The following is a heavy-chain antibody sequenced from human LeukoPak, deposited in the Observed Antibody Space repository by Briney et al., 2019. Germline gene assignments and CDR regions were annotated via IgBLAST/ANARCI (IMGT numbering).Heavy chain of an antibody. J-gene: IGHJ5*02. D-gene: IGHD3-22*01. V-gene: IGHV1-18*01. CDR2: ISAYNGNT. CDR3: ARGNPVYHDSRGWFDP. CDR1: GYTFTSYG. Sequence: ASVKVSCKASGYTFTSYGISWVRQAPGQGLEWMGWISAYNGNTNYAQKLQGRVTMTTDTSTSTAYMELRSLRSDDTAVYYCARGNPVYHDSRGWFDPWGQGTLVTVSS.